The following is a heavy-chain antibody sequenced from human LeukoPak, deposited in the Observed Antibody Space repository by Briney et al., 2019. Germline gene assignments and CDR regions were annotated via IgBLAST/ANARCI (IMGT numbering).Heavy chain of an antibody. J-gene: IGHJ4*02. V-gene: IGHV3-33*01. CDR1: GFTFSSYA. D-gene: IGHD3-22*01. CDR2: VWYDGSKT. CDR3: ARGVDYYDSSGTIDY. Sequence: GRSLRLSCAASGFTFSSYAMHWVRQAPGKGPEWVAVVWYDGSKTYSADSVKGRITISRDDSKNTLYLQMNSLRAEDTAVYYCARGVDYYDSSGTIDYWGQGTLVTVSS.